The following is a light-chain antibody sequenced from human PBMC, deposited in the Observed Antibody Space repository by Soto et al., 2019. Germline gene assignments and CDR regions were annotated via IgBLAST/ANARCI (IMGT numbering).Light chain of an antibody. Sequence: EIVLTQSPGTLSLSPVERVTLSCMASQSVSSSHLAWYQQKPGQAPRLLIYGASTRATGIPARFSGSGSGTEFTLTISSLQSEDFAVYYCQQYNNWPSITFGQGTRLEIK. V-gene: IGKV3-15*01. CDR1: QSVSSSH. J-gene: IGKJ5*01. CDR2: GAS. CDR3: QQYNNWPSIT.